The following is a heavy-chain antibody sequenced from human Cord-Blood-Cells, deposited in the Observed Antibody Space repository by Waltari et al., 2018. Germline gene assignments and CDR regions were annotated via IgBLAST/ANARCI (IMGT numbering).Heavy chain of an antibody. CDR3: ARGKNEAYHAFDI. Sequence: QVQLVQSGAEVKKPGASVKVSCKASGYTFTGYYMHWVRQAPGQGLAWMGWINPYSGGTNYAQKFQGWVTMTRDTSISTAYRELSRLRSDDTAVYYCARGKNEAYHAFDIWGQGTMVTVSS. CDR1: GYTFTGYY. CDR2: INPYSGGT. J-gene: IGHJ3*02. D-gene: IGHD1-1*01. V-gene: IGHV1-2*04.